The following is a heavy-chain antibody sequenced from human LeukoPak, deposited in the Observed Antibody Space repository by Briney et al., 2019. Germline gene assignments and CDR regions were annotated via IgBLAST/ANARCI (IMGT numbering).Heavy chain of an antibody. CDR3: AREGRGYSYGYYYYYYMDV. Sequence: SETLSLTCSVSGYSISSGYYWGWIRQPPGRGLEWIGYIYYSGSTNYNPSLKSRVTISVDTSKNQFSLKLSSVTAADTAVYYCAREGRGYSYGYYYYYYMDVWGKGTTVTVSS. V-gene: IGHV4-61*01. D-gene: IGHD5-18*01. CDR1: GYSISSGYY. CDR2: IYYSGST. J-gene: IGHJ6*03.